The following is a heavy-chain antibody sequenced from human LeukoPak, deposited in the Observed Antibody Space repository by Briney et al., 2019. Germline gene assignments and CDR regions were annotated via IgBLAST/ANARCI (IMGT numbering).Heavy chain of an antibody. D-gene: IGHD6-13*01. Sequence: GGSLRLSCAASGFTFSSYGMHWVRQAPGKGLEGVAFIRYDGSNKYYADSVKGRLIISRDSAKNYLYLHMNNLTARDTHCYYCARVGVAAAGLWYFYYWGQGTLGTVSS. CDR3: ARVGVAAAGLWYFYY. J-gene: IGHJ4*02. CDR2: IRYDGSNK. V-gene: IGHV3-30*02. CDR1: GFTFSSYG.